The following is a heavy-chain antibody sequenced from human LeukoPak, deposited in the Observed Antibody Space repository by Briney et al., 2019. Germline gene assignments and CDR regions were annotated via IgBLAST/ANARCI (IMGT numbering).Heavy chain of an antibody. J-gene: IGHJ4*02. V-gene: IGHV5-51*01. CDR2: IYPGDSDT. Sequence: GESLKISCKGSGYSFTSYWIGWVRQMPGKGLEWMGIIYPGDSDTRYSPSFQGQVTISADKSISTAYLQWSSLKASDTAMYYCALSPLNWNDMGYYDSSGYPFFDYWGQGTLVTVPS. CDR1: GYSFTSYW. CDR3: ALSPLNWNDMGYYDSSGYPFFDY. D-gene: IGHD3-22*01.